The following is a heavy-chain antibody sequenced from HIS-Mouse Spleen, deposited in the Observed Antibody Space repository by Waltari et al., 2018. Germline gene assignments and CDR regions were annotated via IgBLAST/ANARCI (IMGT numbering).Heavy chain of an antibody. Sequence: QLQLQESGPGLVKPSGTLSLTCHVPGGSISRRSSYWGWIRQPPGKGLEWIGGIYYSGSTYYNPSLKSRVTISVDTSKNQFSLKLSSVTAADTAVYYCAREIPYSSSWYDWYFDLWGRGTLVTVSS. CDR2: IYYSGST. CDR1: GGSISRRSSY. CDR3: AREIPYSSSWYDWYFDL. V-gene: IGHV4-39*07. D-gene: IGHD6-13*01. J-gene: IGHJ2*01.